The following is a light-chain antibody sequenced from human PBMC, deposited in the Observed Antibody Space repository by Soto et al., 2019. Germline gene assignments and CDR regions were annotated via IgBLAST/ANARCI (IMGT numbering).Light chain of an antibody. V-gene: IGLV1-44*01. J-gene: IGLJ2*01. CDR2: SND. CDR1: NSNIGRND. Sequence: QSVLAQPPSASGTPGQRVTISCSGSNSNIGRNDVTWYQQVPGTAPQCLIYSNDQRPSGVPDRISGSRSGTSASLAISGLQSGDEAEYCCAAWDDTLRARVFGGGTQLTVL. CDR3: AAWDDTLRARV.